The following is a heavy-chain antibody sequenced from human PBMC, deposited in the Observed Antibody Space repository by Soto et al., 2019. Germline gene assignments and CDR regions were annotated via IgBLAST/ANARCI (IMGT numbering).Heavy chain of an antibody. V-gene: IGHV4-31*03. CDR3: AIVDIVATIPI. CDR1: GVSISSGGYY. CDR2: IYYSWST. D-gene: IGHD5-12*01. J-gene: IGHJ4*02. Sequence: QVQLQESGPGLVKPSQTLSLTCTVSGVSISSGGYYWSWIRQHPGKGLEWIGYIYYSWSTYYNPSLKSRVTISVDTSKNQFSLKMSSVTAADTAVYYCAIVDIVATIPIWGQGTLVTVSS.